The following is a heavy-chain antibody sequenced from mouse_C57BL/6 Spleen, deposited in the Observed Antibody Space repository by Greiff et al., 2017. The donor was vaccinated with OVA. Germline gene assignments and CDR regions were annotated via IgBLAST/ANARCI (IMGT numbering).Heavy chain of an antibody. D-gene: IGHD2-2*01. CDR1: GYTFTSYW. CDR3: ARTMVTTYWYFDV. V-gene: IGHV1-69*01. CDR2: IDPSDSYT. Sequence: VQLQQPGAELVMPGASVKLSCKASGYTFTSYWMHWVKQRPGQGLEWIGEIDPSDSYTNYNQKFKGKSTLTVDKSSSTAYMQLSSLTSEDSAVYYCARTMVTTYWYFDVWGTGTTVTVSS. J-gene: IGHJ1*03.